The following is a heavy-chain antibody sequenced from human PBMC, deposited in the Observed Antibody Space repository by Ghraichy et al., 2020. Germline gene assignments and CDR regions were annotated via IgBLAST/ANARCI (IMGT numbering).Heavy chain of an antibody. CDR1: GFTFSSYA. D-gene: IGHD3-3*01. J-gene: IGHJ4*02. CDR2: ISGSGGST. V-gene: IGHV3-23*01. Sequence: GGSLRLSCAASGFTFSSYAMSWVRQAPGKGLEWVSAISGSGGSTYYADSVKGRFTISRDNSKNTLYLQMNSLRAEDTAVYYCAKDRLDFWSGSLRFDYWGQGTLVTVSS. CDR3: AKDRLDFWSGSLRFDY.